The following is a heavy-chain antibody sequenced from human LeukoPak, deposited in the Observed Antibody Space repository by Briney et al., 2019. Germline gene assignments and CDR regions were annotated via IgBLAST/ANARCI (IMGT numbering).Heavy chain of an antibody. CDR3: ATSTEYNRIDP. Sequence: SGGSLRLSCAASGFTFSSYAMSWVRQAPGKGLEWVSAISGSGGTTYYADSVKGRFTISRDNSKNTLYLQMNSLRVEDTALYYFATSTEYNRIDPLGQGTLVT. CDR2: ISGSGGTT. J-gene: IGHJ5*01. V-gene: IGHV3-23*01. D-gene: IGHD1-14*01. CDR1: GFTFSSYA.